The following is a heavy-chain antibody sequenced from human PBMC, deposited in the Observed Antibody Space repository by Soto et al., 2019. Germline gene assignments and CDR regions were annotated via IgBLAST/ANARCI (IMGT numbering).Heavy chain of an antibody. CDR1: GFTFSSYG. J-gene: IGHJ4*02. CDR2: ISYDGSNK. Sequence: GGSLRLSCAASGFTFSSYGMHWVRQAPGKGLEWVAVISYDGSNKYYADSVKGRFTISRDNSKNTLYLQMNSLRAEDTTVYYCASHPELELPTVNWGQGTLVTVSS. CDR3: ASHPELELPTVN. D-gene: IGHD1-7*01. V-gene: IGHV3-30*03.